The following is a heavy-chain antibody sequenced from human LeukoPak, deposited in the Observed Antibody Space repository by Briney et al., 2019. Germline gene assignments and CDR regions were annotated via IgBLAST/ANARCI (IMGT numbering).Heavy chain of an antibody. D-gene: IGHD2-21*01. CDR3: AKESEMLCGGWFDP. J-gene: IGHJ5*02. Sequence: GGSLRLSCAASGFTFSSYAMSWVRQAPGKGLEWVPAISGSGIKTYYADSVKGRFTISRDNSKNTLYLQMSSLRAEDTALYYCAKESEMLCGGWFDPWGQGTLVTVSS. CDR2: ISGSGIKT. CDR1: GFTFSSYA. V-gene: IGHV3-23*01.